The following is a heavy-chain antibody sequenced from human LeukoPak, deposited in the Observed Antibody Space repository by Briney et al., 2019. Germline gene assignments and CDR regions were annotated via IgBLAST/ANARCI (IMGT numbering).Heavy chain of an antibody. CDR3: ASRKLGNDY. D-gene: IGHD7-27*01. Sequence: SETLSLTCAVYGGSFSGYYWSWIRQPPGKGLEWIGYIYYTGTSYNPSLKSRVTISADTSKNQFSLKLISVTAADTAVYYCASRKLGNDYWGQGTLVTVSS. CDR1: GGSFSGYY. CDR2: IYYTGT. V-gene: IGHV4-59*01. J-gene: IGHJ4*02.